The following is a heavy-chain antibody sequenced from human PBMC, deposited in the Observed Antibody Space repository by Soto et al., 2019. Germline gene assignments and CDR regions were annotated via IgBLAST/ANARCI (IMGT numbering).Heavy chain of an antibody. CDR2: IYHSGST. D-gene: IGHD2-2*02. CDR1: GGSISSSNW. V-gene: IGHV4-4*02. J-gene: IGHJ6*02. Sequence: PSETLSLTFAVSGGSISSSNWWSWVRQPPGKWLEWIGEIYHSGSTNYNPSLKSRVTISVDKSKNQFSLKLSSVTAADTAVYYCAVVVVPAAIFSYYYGMDVWGQGTTVTVSS. CDR3: AVVVVPAAIFSYYYGMDV.